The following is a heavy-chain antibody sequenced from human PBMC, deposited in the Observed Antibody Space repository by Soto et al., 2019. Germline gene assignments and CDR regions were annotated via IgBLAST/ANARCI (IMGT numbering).Heavy chain of an antibody. CDR3: ASASQMVINPSYYAIDV. D-gene: IGHD3-22*01. J-gene: IGHJ6*02. CDR1: GYTFNRYY. CDR2: ISPNTGTA. Sequence: ASVKVSCKASGYTFNRYYMHWVRQAPGPGLQWMGWISPNTGTARYAQQFKGRVTMTRDTSVSTVYMELSGLTSDDTAVYYCASASQMVINPSYYAIDVWGQGTSVTVSS. V-gene: IGHV1-2*02.